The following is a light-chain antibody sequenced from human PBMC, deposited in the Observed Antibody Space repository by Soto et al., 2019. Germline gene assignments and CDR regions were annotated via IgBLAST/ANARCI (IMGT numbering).Light chain of an antibody. Sequence: EIVLTQSPATLSLSPGERATLSCRASQSVGSYFAWYQQKPGQAPRLLIYDASNRATGIPARFSGSGSGTDFTLTTSSLVPDDFAVYYCQQRGNWPVTFGQGTRVDIK. CDR2: DAS. CDR3: QQRGNWPVT. CDR1: QSVGSY. J-gene: IGKJ1*01. V-gene: IGKV3-11*01.